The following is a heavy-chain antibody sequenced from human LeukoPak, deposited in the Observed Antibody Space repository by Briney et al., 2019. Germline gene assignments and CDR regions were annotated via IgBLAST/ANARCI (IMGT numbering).Heavy chain of an antibody. CDR2: IYTSGST. V-gene: IGHV4-4*07. CDR1: GGSISSYY. J-gene: IGHJ5*02. D-gene: IGHD2-2*03. Sequence: SETLSLTCSVSGGSISSYYWTWIRQPAGKGLEWIGLIYTSGSTNYNPSLKSRVTISVDTSKNQFSLRLSSVTAADTAVYYCARTVGYCSSTSCYSNWFDPWGQGTLVTVSS. CDR3: ARTVGYCSSTSCYSNWFDP.